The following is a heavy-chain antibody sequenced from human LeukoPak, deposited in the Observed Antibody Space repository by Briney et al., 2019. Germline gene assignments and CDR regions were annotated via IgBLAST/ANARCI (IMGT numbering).Heavy chain of an antibody. Sequence: SETLSLTCTVSGGSISSYYWSWIRQPPGKGLEWIGYIYYSGSTNYNPSLKSRVTISVDTSKNQFSLKLSSVTAADTAVYYCARESLVAADFDLWGRGTLVTVSS. D-gene: IGHD3-16*01. CDR1: GGSISSYY. V-gene: IGHV4-59*01. J-gene: IGHJ2*01. CDR2: IYYSGST. CDR3: ARESLVAADFDL.